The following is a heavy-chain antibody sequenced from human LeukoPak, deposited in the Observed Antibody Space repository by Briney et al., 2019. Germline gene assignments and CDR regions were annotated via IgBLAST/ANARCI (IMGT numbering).Heavy chain of an antibody. J-gene: IGHJ6*03. V-gene: IGHV4-30-2*01. CDR3: ARDTVGGNYMDV. CDR1: GGSISSGGYY. CDR2: IYHSGST. D-gene: IGHD1-26*01. Sequence: SQTLSLTCTVSGGSISSGGYYWSWIQQPPGKGLEWIGYIYHSGSTYYNPSLKSRVTISVDRSKNQFSLKLSSVTAADTAVYYCARDTVGGNYMDVWGKGTTVTVSS.